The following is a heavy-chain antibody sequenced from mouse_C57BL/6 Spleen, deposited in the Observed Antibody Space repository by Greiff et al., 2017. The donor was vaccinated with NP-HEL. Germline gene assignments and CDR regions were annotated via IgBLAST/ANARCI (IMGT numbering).Heavy chain of an antibody. Sequence: QVQLQQPGAELVMPGASVKLSCKASGYTFTSYWMHWVKQRPGQGLEWIGEIDPSDSYTNYNQKFKGKSTLTVDKSSSTAYMQLSSLTSEDSAVYYCAKPNSNHWYFDVWGTGTTVTVSS. D-gene: IGHD2-5*01. J-gene: IGHJ1*03. CDR2: IDPSDSYT. V-gene: IGHV1-69*01. CDR3: AKPNSNHWYFDV. CDR1: GYTFTSYW.